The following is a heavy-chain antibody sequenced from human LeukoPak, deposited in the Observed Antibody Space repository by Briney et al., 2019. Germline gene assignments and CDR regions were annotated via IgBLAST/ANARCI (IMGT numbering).Heavy chain of an antibody. CDR3: ARATDYFDY. CDR1: GFTFSSYG. CDR2: INSGGGTI. J-gene: IGHJ4*02. Sequence: GGSLRLSCAASGFTFSSYGMNWVRQAPGKGLEWVSYINSGGGTIYYADSVKGRFTISRDNAKNSLYLQMNSLRADDTAVYYCARATDYFDYWGQGTLVTVSS. V-gene: IGHV3-48*03.